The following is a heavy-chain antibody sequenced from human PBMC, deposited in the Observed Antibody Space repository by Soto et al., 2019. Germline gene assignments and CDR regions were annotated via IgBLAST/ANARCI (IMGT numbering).Heavy chain of an antibody. J-gene: IGHJ4*02. V-gene: IGHV3-21*01. D-gene: IGHD6-6*01. CDR2: ISSSSSYI. CDR3: ARTPTLRKYIAARPEGGY. Sequence: PGGSLRLSCAASGFTFSSYSMNWVRQAPGKGLEWVSSISSSSSYIYYADSVKGRFTISRDNAKNSLYLQMNSLRAEDTAVYYCARTPTLRKYIAARPEGGYWGQGTLVTVSS. CDR1: GFTFSSYS.